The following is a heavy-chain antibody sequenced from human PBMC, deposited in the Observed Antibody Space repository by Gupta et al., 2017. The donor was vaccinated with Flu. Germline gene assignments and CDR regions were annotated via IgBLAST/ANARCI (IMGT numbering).Heavy chain of an antibody. V-gene: IGHV3-33*06. J-gene: IGHJ4*02. Sequence: VKLVESGGGVVQPGRSLRHSCAASGFAFRTYGMHWVRQAPGKGLEWVAVIWYDGSNEQYADSVKGRFTISRDNSKNTLYLQMNSLRAEDTAVYFCAKSGDYYDTSGYYAKYFDYWGQGTPVTVSS. D-gene: IGHD3-22*01. CDR3: AKSGDYYDTSGYYAKYFDY. CDR1: GFAFRTYG. CDR2: IWYDGSNE.